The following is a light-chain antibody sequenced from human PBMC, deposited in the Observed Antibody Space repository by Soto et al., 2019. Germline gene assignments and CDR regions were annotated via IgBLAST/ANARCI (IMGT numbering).Light chain of an antibody. Sequence: QSALTQPASVSGSRGQSITISCTGTSSDVGAYKYVSWYQQHPDKAPKLIIYVVSNRPSGVSNRFSGSKSGNTASLTISGLQAEDEADYYCGSYTSSDTPYVFGTGTKLTVL. J-gene: IGLJ1*01. CDR1: SSDVGAYKY. CDR2: VVS. V-gene: IGLV2-14*01. CDR3: GSYTSSDTPYV.